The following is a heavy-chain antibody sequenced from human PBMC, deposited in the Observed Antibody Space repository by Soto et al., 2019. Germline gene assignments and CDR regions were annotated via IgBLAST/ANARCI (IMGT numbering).Heavy chain of an antibody. J-gene: IGHJ4*02. Sequence: QVQLVQSGAEVKKPGASVKVSCKASGYTFTSYAMHWVRQAPGQRREWMGWINAGNGNTKYSQKFQGRVTITRDTSASTAYMELSSLRSEDTAVYYCARDYPDSGYDFVGDYWGQGTLVTVSS. CDR3: ARDYPDSGYDFVGDY. V-gene: IGHV1-3*01. CDR1: GYTFTSYA. D-gene: IGHD5-12*01. CDR2: INAGNGNT.